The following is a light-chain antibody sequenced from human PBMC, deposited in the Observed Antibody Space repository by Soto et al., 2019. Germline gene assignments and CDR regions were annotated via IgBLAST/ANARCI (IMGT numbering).Light chain of an antibody. CDR1: SSDVGAHNY. V-gene: IGLV2-8*01. Sequence: QSALTQPPSASGSPGQSLTISCTGTSSDVGAHNYVSWYQQNPGKAPKLMLYDVNKRPSGVPDRFSGSKSGNTASLTVSGLQAEDEADYYCSSYAGGNNWVFGGWTKVTVL. J-gene: IGLJ3*02. CDR3: SSYAGGNNWV. CDR2: DVN.